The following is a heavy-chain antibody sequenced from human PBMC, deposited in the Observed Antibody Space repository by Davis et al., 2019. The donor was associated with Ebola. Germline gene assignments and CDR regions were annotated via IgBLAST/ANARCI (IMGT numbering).Heavy chain of an antibody. D-gene: IGHD3-10*01. Sequence: AASVKVSCKASGYTFKNSAISWVRQAPGQGLEWMGWISAYNGNTAYAQILQGRVTMTTDTSTGTAYMELRSLRSDDTAVYFCARLYFGEVGFDYWGQGTLVTVSS. CDR1: GYTFKNSA. V-gene: IGHV1-18*01. J-gene: IGHJ4*02. CDR3: ARLYFGEVGFDY. CDR2: ISAYNGNT.